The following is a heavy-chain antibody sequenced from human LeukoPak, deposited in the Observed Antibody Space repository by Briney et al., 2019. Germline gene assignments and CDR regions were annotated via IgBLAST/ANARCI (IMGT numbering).Heavy chain of an antibody. CDR3: ARGAIFGVVIDY. J-gene: IGHJ4*02. D-gene: IGHD3-3*01. V-gene: IGHV4-59*08. CDR2: IYYSGST. CDR1: GGSISSYY. Sequence: SETLSLTCTVSGGSISSYYWSWIRQPPGKGLKWIGYIYYSGSTNYNPSLKSRVTISVDTSKNQFSLKLSSVTAADTAVYYCARGAIFGVVIDYWGQGTLVTVSS.